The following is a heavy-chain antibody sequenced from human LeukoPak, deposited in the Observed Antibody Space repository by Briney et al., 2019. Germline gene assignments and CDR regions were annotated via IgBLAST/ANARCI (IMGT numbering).Heavy chain of an antibody. Sequence: GGSLRLSCEASGFTFSSNWMYWVRQAPGKGLVWVSYISSDGSSTNYADSVKGRFTISRDNAKNTLYVQMNSLRADDTAVYYCARGRPGNYFDYWGQGTLVTVSS. J-gene: IGHJ4*02. CDR1: GFTFSSNW. CDR3: ARGRPGNYFDY. CDR2: ISSDGSST. V-gene: IGHV3-74*01. D-gene: IGHD1-26*01.